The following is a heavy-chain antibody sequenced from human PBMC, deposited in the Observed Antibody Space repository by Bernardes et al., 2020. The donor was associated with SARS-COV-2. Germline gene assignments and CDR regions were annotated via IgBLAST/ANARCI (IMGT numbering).Heavy chain of an antibody. D-gene: IGHD3-10*01. Sequence: ASMKVSCKASGYTFTSYGISWVRQAPGQGLEWMGWISAYNGNTNYAQKLQGRVTMTTDTSTSTAYMELRSLRSDDTAVYYCARDADRTMVRGVEWFDPWGQGTLVTVSS. CDR1: GYTFTSYG. CDR2: ISAYNGNT. J-gene: IGHJ5*02. CDR3: ARDADRTMVRGVEWFDP. V-gene: IGHV1-18*01.